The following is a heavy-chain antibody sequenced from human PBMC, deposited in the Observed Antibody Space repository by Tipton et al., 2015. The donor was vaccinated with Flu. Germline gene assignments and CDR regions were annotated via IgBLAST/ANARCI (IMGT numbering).Heavy chain of an antibody. CDR3: ARMTTALNFDY. CDR2: IYYSRST. D-gene: IGHD4-11*01. J-gene: IGHJ4*02. CDR1: GGSISSYY. V-gene: IGHV4-59*01. Sequence: TLSLTCTVSGGSISSYYWSWIRQPPGKGLEWIGYIYYSRSTNYNPSLKSRVTISVDTPKNQFSLKLSSVTAADTAVYYCARMTTALNFDYWGQGTLVTVSS.